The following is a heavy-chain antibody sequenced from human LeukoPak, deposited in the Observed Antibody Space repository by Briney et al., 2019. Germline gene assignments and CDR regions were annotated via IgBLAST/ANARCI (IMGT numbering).Heavy chain of an antibody. CDR1: GFIFSNYA. Sequence: GGSLRLSCAASGFIFSNYAMNWVRQAPGKGLEWVSVIVSSGSNTFYADSVKGRFTISRDNSKNTLYLQMNSLRAEDTAIYYCAKGDLDLDYWGQGTLVTVSS. D-gene: IGHD1-1*01. J-gene: IGHJ4*02. V-gene: IGHV3-23*01. CDR2: IVSSGSNT. CDR3: AKGDLDLDY.